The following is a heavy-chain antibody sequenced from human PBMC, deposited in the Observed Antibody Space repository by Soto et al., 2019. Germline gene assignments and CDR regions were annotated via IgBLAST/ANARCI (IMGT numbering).Heavy chain of an antibody. D-gene: IGHD2-2*01. CDR1: GFTFSNYG. CDR3: AKDGGPVYRNSPGCSAKHFDY. V-gene: IGHV3-30*18. J-gene: IGHJ4*02. Sequence: GRSLRLSCAASGFTFSNYGMHWVRQAPGKGLEWVAIISYDGDNEYYADSVRGRFTISRDNSKNTLYLQTSSLRHEDTAVYYCAKDGGPVYRNSPGCSAKHFDYWGQGTLVTVSS. CDR2: ISYDGDNE.